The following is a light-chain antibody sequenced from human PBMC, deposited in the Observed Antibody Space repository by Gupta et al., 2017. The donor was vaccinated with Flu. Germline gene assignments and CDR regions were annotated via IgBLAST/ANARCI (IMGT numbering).Light chain of an antibody. Sequence: EIVLTQSPGTLSLFPGERATLSCRASQTLTSDFLGWYQQKPGPAPRFLIYGASNRAAGIPDRFSGSGSGTDFTLTISRLEPDDFAVYFCQQYCGSPRTFGQGTTVEI. CDR2: GAS. J-gene: IGKJ1*01. CDR3: QQYCGSPRT. V-gene: IGKV3-20*01. CDR1: QTLTSDF.